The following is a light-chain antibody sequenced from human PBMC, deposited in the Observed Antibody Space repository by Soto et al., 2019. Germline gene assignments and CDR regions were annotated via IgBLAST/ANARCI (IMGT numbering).Light chain of an antibody. CDR1: SSNIGSNY. CDR3: AAWDDSLSGWV. V-gene: IGLV1-47*01. J-gene: IGLJ3*02. CDR2: RNN. Sequence: QSVLTQPPSASGTPVQRVTISCSGSSSNIGSNYVYWYQQLPGTAPKLLIYRNNQRPSGVPDRFSGSKSGTSASLAISGLRSEDEADYYCAAWDDSLSGWVFVGGTKVTVL.